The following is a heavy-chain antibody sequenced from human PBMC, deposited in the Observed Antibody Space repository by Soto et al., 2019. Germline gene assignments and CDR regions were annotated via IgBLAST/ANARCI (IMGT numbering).Heavy chain of an antibody. D-gene: IGHD4-17*01. CDR3: AKDRGDYGDYGGDY. Sequence: QVQLVESGGGVVQPGRSLRLSCAASQFSFSNYGMHWVRQAPGKGLEWVAVISYDGSNKYYADSVKGRFTLSRDNSKNTLYLHMNSLRADDTAVYYCAKDRGDYGDYGGDYWGQGTLVTVSS. V-gene: IGHV3-30*18. J-gene: IGHJ4*02. CDR1: QFSFSNYG. CDR2: ISYDGSNK.